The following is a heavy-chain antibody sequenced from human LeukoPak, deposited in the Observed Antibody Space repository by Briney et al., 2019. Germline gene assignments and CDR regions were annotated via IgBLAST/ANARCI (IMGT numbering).Heavy chain of an antibody. Sequence: SVKVSCKASGGTFSSYAISWVRQAPGQGLEWMGRIIPILGIANYAQKFQGRVTITADKSTSTAYMELRSLRSDDTAVYSCARDSGGNGYFRYWGQGTLVTVSS. V-gene: IGHV1-69*04. J-gene: IGHJ4*02. CDR1: GGTFSSYA. CDR3: ARDSGGNGYFRY. CDR2: IIPILGIA. D-gene: IGHD3-3*01.